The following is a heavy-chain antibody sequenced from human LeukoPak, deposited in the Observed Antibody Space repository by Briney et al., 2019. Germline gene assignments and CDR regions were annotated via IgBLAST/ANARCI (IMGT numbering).Heavy chain of an antibody. CDR2: MNPNSGNT. J-gene: IGHJ3*02. D-gene: IGHD3-16*01. V-gene: IGHV1-8*02. Sequence: GASVKVSCKASGYTFTSYDINWVRQATGQGHEWMGWMNPNSGNTGYAQKFQGRVTMTRNTSISTAYMELSSLRSEDTAVYYCARSKALGGWSHAFDIWGQGTMVTVSS. CDR3: ARSKALGGWSHAFDI. CDR1: GYTFTSYD.